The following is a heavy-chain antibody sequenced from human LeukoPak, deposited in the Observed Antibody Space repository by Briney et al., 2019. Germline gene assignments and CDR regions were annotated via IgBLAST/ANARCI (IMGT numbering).Heavy chain of an antibody. V-gene: IGHV3-33*06. Sequence: GRSLRLSCAASGFTFSNCGMHWVRQAPGKGLEGVAVIWYDGSYKYYADSVKGRFTISRDNSKNTLYLQMNSLRAEDTAVYYCAKDFYVGPVLARYFDYWGQGTLVTVSS. CDR1: GFTFSNCG. CDR2: IWYDGSYK. CDR3: AKDFYVGPVLARYFDY. D-gene: IGHD2-8*02. J-gene: IGHJ4*02.